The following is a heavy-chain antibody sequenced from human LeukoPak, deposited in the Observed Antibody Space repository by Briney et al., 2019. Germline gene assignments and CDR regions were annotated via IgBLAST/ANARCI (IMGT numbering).Heavy chain of an antibody. CDR3: ARGRFDYYDSSGRFDY. J-gene: IGHJ4*02. CDR2: ISSNGSTI. CDR1: GFTFSDYY. D-gene: IGHD3-22*01. Sequence: GGSLRLSCAASGFTFSDYYMSWIRQAPGKGLEWVSYISSNGSTIYYADSVKGRFTISRDNAKNSLYLQMNSLRAEDTAVYYCARGRFDYYDSSGRFDYWGQGTLVTVSS. V-gene: IGHV3-11*04.